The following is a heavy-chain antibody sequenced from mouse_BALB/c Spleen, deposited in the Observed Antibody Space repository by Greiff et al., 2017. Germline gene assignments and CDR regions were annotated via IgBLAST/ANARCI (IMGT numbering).Heavy chain of an antibody. CDR3: ARDEEGYTKGYCDY. V-gene: IGHV2-9*02. J-gene: IGHJ2*01. D-gene: IGHD2-2*01. Sequence: VQLQESGPGLVAPSQSLSITCTVSGFSLTSYGVHWVRQPPGKGLEWLGVIWAGGSTNYNSALMSRLSISKDNSKSQVFLKMNSLQTDDTAMYYCARDEEGYTKGYCDYWGQGTTLTVSS. CDR2: IWAGGST. CDR1: GFSLTSYG.